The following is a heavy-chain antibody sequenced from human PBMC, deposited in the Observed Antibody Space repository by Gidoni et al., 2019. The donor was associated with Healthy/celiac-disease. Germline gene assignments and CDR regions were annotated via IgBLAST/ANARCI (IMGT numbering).Heavy chain of an antibody. D-gene: IGHD2-15*01. V-gene: IGHV4-34*01. CDR1: GGSCSGYY. J-gene: IGHJ6*02. CDR3: ARGGRGYCSGGSCYSRPYYYYYGMDV. CDR2: INHSGST. Sequence: QVQLQQWGAGLLKPAETLAITCAGYGGSCSGYYWSWIRRPPGKGLEWIGEINHSGSTNYNPSLKSRVTISVATSKNQFSRKLSSVTAADTAVYYCARGGRGYCSGGSCYSRPYYYYYGMDVWGQGTTVTVSS.